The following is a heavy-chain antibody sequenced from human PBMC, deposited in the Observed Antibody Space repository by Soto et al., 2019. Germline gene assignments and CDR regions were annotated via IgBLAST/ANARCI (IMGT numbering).Heavy chain of an antibody. V-gene: IGHV4-38-2*02. D-gene: IGHD6-13*01. CDR1: SYSIRRVYF. CDR2: IYHSGST. CDR3: AKVWTAAVY. Sequence: PTETLSRSSSVSSYSIRRVYFWGLLRQPTGKGLEWIGSIYHSGSTYYNPSLKSRVTISVDTSKKQFSLKLSSVTAADTAVYYCAKVWTAAVYWGQGTLVTVS. J-gene: IGHJ4*02.